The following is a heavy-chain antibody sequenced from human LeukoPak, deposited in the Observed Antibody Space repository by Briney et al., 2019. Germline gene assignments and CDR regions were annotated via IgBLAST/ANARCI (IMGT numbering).Heavy chain of an antibody. CDR3: ARDLGKMVTTGGGDAFDI. V-gene: IGHV1-8*02. CDR2: MNPNSGNT. D-gene: IGHD4-17*01. J-gene: IGHJ3*02. Sequence: ASVKVSCKASGYTFTSYDINWVRQATGQGLEWMGWMNPNSGNTGYAQKFQGRVSMTTDTSTSTAYMELRSLRSDDTAVYYCARDLGKMVTTGGGDAFDIWGQGTMVTVSS. CDR1: GYTFTSYD.